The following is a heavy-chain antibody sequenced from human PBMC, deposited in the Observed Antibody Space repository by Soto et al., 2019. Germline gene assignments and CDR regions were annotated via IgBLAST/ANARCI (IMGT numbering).Heavy chain of an antibody. CDR2: INHSGST. V-gene: IGHV4-34*01. CDR1: GGSFSGYY. CDR3: ARDNITGLFNY. J-gene: IGHJ4*02. Sequence: QVQLQQWGAGLLKPSETLSLTCAVYGGSFSGYYWTWIRQPPGTGLEWIGEINHSGSTNYNPSLNSRVTKSVDTSKKQFSLNLSSVAAVDPSVYYCARDNITGLFNYWSQGTLVTVSS. D-gene: IGHD1-20*01.